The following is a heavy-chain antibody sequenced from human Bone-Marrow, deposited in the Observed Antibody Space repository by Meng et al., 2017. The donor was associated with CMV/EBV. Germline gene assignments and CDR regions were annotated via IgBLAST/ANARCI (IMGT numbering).Heavy chain of an antibody. CDR2: IYYSGGT. J-gene: IGHJ6*02. D-gene: IGHD6-19*01. Sequence: SETLSLTCTVSGGSISSSSYYWGWIRQPPGKGLEWIGSIYYSGGTYYNPSLKSRVTISVDTSKNQFSLKLSSVTAADTAVYYCARDTIAVAGTRGYYYYGMDVWGQGTTVTVSS. CDR1: GGSISSSSYY. V-gene: IGHV4-39*01. CDR3: ARDTIAVAGTRGYYYYGMDV.